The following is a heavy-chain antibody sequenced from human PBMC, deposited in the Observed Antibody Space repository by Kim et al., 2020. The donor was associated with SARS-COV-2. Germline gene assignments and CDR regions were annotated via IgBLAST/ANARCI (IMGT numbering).Heavy chain of an antibody. Sequence: ASVKVSCKASGYTFTSYGISWVRQAPGQGLEWMGWISAYNGNTNYAQKLQGRVTMTTDTSTSTAYMELRSLRSDDTAVYYCARGGTGYSSSAPNDAFDIWGQGTMVTVSS. D-gene: IGHD6-6*01. CDR1: GYTFTSYG. CDR3: ARGGTGYSSSAPNDAFDI. V-gene: IGHV1-18*01. CDR2: ISAYNGNT. J-gene: IGHJ3*02.